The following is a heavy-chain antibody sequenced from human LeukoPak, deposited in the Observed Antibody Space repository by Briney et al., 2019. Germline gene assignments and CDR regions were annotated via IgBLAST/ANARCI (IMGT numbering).Heavy chain of an antibody. CDR3: ARVYSSSSGKGMDV. J-gene: IGHJ6*02. V-gene: IGHV3-48*03. CDR1: GFTFNSYE. CDR2: ISSSGSTI. D-gene: IGHD6-6*01. Sequence: PGGSLRLSCAASGFTFNSYEMNWVRQAPGKGLEWVSYISSSGSTIYYADAVKGGFTISRDNAKNSLYLQMNSLRAEDTAIYYCARVYSSSSGKGMDVWGQGTTVTVSS.